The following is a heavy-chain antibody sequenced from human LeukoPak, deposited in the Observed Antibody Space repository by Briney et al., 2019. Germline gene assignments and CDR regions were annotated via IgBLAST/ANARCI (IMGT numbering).Heavy chain of an antibody. CDR1: GFTFSSYS. CDR2: IYSASST. Sequence: GGSLRLSCAASGFTFSSYSMNWARQAPGKGLEWVSVIYSASSTYYADSVKGRFSISRDNSKNTLYLQMNSLRVEDTAVYYCARDLSPWETRNPDAFDIWGQGTMVTVSS. D-gene: IGHD1-14*01. V-gene: IGHV3-53*01. J-gene: IGHJ3*02. CDR3: ARDLSPWETRNPDAFDI.